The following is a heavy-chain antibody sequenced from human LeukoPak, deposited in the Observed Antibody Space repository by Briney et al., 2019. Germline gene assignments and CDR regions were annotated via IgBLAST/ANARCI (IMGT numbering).Heavy chain of an antibody. V-gene: IGHV3-74*01. Sequence: GGSLRLSCVASGFTFNTYYMHWVRQAPGERLVWVSHINSDGSWTSYADSVKGRFTISKDNAKNTVYLQMNNLRAEDTAVYYCVSFYETYWGRGTLVTVSS. D-gene: IGHD2-2*01. CDR1: GFTFNTYY. CDR3: VSFYETY. J-gene: IGHJ4*02. CDR2: INSDGSWT.